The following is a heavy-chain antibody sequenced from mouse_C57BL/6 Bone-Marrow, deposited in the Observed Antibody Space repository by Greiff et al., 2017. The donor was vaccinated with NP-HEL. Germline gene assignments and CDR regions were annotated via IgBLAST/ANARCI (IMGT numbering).Heavy chain of an antibody. CDR3: AKRLDYYGSSIAY. Sequence: QVQLQESGPGLVAPSQSLSITCTVSGFSLTSYGVDWVRQPPGKGLEWLGVIWGGGSTNYNSALMSRLSISKDNSKSQVFLKMNNLQTDDTAMYYCAKRLDYYGSSIAYWGQGTLVTVSA. V-gene: IGHV2-9*01. CDR1: GFSLTSYG. D-gene: IGHD1-1*01. CDR2: IWGGGST. J-gene: IGHJ3*01.